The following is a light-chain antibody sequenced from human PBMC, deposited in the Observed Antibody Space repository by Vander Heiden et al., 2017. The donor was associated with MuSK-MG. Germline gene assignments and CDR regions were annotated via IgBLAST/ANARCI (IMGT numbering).Light chain of an antibody. Sequence: QSALTQPAAVSGSPGQSITISCPGTNSDVGGYNSVSWYQQNPGKVPKVIISDVSNRPSGVSSRFSGSKSGNTASLTISGLQAEDEADYYCISYTSSSTWVFGGGTKLTVL. CDR2: DVS. CDR1: NSDVGGYNS. CDR3: ISYTSSSTWV. V-gene: IGLV2-14*01. J-gene: IGLJ3*02.